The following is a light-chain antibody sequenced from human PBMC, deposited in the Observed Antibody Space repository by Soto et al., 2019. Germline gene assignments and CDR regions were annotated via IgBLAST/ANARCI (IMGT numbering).Light chain of an antibody. V-gene: IGLV1-40*01. CDR2: GNT. J-gene: IGLJ1*01. Sequence: QSVLTQPPSVSGAPGQRVTISCTGNSSNIGAGFDVHWYQQLPGTAPKLLIFGNTNRPSGVPDRFSGSKSGTSASLAINGLQPEDEADYYCSSYSSTSPYVFGTGTKLTVL. CDR3: SSYSSTSPYV. CDR1: SSNIGAGFD.